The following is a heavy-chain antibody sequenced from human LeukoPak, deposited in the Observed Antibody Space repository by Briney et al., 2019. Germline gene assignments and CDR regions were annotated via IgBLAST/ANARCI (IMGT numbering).Heavy chain of an antibody. CDR3: ARDVYYYGEGFDY. CDR1: GGSISSGGYY. Sequence: SETLSLTCTVSGGSISSGGYYWSWIRQHPGKGLEWIGYIYYSGSTYYNPSLKSRVTISVDTSKNQFSLKLSSVTAADTAVYYCARDVYYYGEGFDYWGQGTLVTVSS. J-gene: IGHJ4*02. D-gene: IGHD3-10*01. V-gene: IGHV4-31*03. CDR2: IYYSGST.